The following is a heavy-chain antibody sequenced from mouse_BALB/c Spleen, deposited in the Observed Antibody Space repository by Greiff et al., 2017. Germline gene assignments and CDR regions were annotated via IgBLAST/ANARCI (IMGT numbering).Heavy chain of an antibody. CDR3: ARRCYGSRYYAMDY. D-gene: IGHD1-2*01. J-gene: IGHJ4*01. Sequence: QVQLKESGPGLVQPSQSLSITCTVSGFSLTSYGVHWVRQSPGKGLEWLGVIWGGGSTDYNAAFISRLSISKDNSKSQVFFKMNSLQANDTAIYYWARRCYGSRYYAMDYWGQGTSVTVSS. CDR1: GFSLTSYG. V-gene: IGHV2-2*02. CDR2: IWGGGST.